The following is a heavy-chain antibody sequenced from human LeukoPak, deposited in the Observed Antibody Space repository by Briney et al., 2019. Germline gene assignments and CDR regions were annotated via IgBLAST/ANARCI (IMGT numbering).Heavy chain of an antibody. CDR1: GFTFSSYA. Sequence: PGGSLRLSCAASGFTFSSYAMSWVRQAPGKGLEWVSAISGSGGSTYYADSVKGRFTISRDNAKNSLYLQMNSLRAEDMALYYCAKDKGRWLQPPVFDYWGQGTLVTVSS. J-gene: IGHJ4*02. CDR2: ISGSGGST. CDR3: AKDKGRWLQPPVFDY. V-gene: IGHV3-23*01. D-gene: IGHD5-24*01.